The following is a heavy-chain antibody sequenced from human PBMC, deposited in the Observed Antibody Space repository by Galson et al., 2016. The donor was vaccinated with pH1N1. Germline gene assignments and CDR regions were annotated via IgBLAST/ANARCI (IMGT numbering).Heavy chain of an antibody. CDR3: AREDYYDTDLSDWYFDL. Sequence: SVKVSCKASGGTFGSYGINWVRQAPGQGLEWMGGIIPIFSTAKYAQNFQGRVTITADESRTTAYMELSSLRSEDTAMYYCAREDYYDTDLSDWYFDLWGRGTLLTVPS. J-gene: IGHJ2*01. V-gene: IGHV1-69*13. CDR2: IIPIFSTA. D-gene: IGHD3-22*01. CDR1: GGTFGSYG.